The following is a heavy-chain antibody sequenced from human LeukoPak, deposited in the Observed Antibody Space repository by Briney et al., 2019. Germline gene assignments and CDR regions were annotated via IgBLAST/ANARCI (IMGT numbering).Heavy chain of an antibody. D-gene: IGHD7-27*01. CDR1: GGSISSGDYY. V-gene: IGHV4-30-4*02. CDR3: ARRSNWGPSNWFDP. J-gene: IGHJ5*02. Sequence: SETLSLTCTVSGGSISSGDYYWSWIRQPPGKGLEWIGYIYYSGSTYYNPSLKSRVTISMDTSKNQFSLRLTSVTAADTAVYYCARRSNWGPSNWFDPWGQGTLVTVSS. CDR2: IYYSGST.